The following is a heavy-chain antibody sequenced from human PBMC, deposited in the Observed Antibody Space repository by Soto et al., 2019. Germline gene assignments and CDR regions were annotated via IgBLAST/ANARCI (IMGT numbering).Heavy chain of an antibody. CDR3: TTTPTHSYNRNDGGNFN. Sequence: GGSLRLSCAASGFTFSNAWMNWVRQAPGKGLEWVGRIKSKTDGGTTEYAAPVKGRFTISRDDSKNTLYLQMNSLKTEDTAVYYCTTTPTHSYNRNDGGNFNWGQGTLVTVSS. CDR1: GFTFSNAW. V-gene: IGHV3-15*07. D-gene: IGHD1-20*01. CDR2: IKSKTDGGTT. J-gene: IGHJ4*02.